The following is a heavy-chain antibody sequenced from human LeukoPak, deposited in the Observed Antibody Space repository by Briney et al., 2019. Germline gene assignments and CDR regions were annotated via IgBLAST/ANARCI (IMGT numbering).Heavy chain of an antibody. V-gene: IGHV3-15*01. CDR3: ATENHYDLLTGVDY. CDR2: IKSKTDGGTT. D-gene: IGHD3-9*01. Sequence: PGGSLRLSCAASGFTFSNAWMSWVRQAPGKGLEWVGRIKSKTDGGTTDYAAPVKGRFTISRDDSKNTLYLQMNSLRAEDTAVYYCATENHYDLLTGVDYWGLGTLVTVSS. CDR1: GFTFSNAW. J-gene: IGHJ4*02.